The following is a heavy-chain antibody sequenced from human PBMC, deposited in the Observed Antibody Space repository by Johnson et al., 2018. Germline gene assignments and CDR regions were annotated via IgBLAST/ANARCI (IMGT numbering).Heavy chain of an antibody. CDR2: ISWNSGSI. D-gene: IGHD5-18*01. CDR3: ARGERAYSYGPTRGYFHD. Sequence: VQLVQAGGGLVQPGMSLRLSCAASGFTFDDYAMHWVRQAPGKGLEWGSGISWNSGSIGYADSVKGRFTSSRDNAKNSLFLQMNSLRAEDTAVYYCARGERAYSYGPTRGYFHDWGQGTLVSVSS. CDR1: GFTFDDYA. V-gene: IGHV3-9*01. J-gene: IGHJ1*01.